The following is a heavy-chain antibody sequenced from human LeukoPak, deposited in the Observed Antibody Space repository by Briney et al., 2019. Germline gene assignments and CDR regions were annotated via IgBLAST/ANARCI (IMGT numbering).Heavy chain of an antibody. Sequence: AASVKVSCKASGYTFTSYYMHWVRQAPGQGLEWMGIINPSGGSTSYAQKFQGRVTMTRDTSTSTVYMELSSLRSEDTAVYYCAREIGDTVTTPSFDYWGQGTLVTVSS. CDR1: GYTFTSYY. V-gene: IGHV1-46*01. CDR3: AREIGDTVTTPSFDY. D-gene: IGHD4-17*01. CDR2: INPSGGST. J-gene: IGHJ4*02.